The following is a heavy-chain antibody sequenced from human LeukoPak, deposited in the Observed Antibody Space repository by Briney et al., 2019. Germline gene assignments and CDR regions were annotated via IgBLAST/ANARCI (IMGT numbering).Heavy chain of an antibody. D-gene: IGHD6-19*01. CDR1: GGTFSSYA. V-gene: IGHV1-69*06. Sequence: SSVKVSCKASGGTFSSYAISWVRQAPGQGLEWMGGIIPIFGTANYAQKFQGRVTITADKSTSTAYMELSSLRSEDTAVYYCARETKDSSGWYHWFDPWGQGTLVTVSS. CDR2: IIPIFGTA. J-gene: IGHJ5*02. CDR3: ARETKDSSGWYHWFDP.